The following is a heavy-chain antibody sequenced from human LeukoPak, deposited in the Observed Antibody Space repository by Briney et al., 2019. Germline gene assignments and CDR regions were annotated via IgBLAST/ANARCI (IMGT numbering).Heavy chain of an antibody. Sequence: SETLSLTCAVSADSFSSHYWSWIRQPPGKGLEWIGYIYYSGSTNYNPSLKSRVTISVDTSKNQFSLKLSSVTAADTAVYYCARGQWLAGYYYYYMDVWGKGTTVTVSS. CDR2: IYYSGST. CDR1: ADSFSSHY. J-gene: IGHJ6*03. CDR3: ARGQWLAGYYYYYMDV. V-gene: IGHV4-59*11. D-gene: IGHD6-19*01.